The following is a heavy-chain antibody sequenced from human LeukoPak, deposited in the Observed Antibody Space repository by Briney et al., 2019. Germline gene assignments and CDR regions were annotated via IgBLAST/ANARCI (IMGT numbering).Heavy chain of an antibody. V-gene: IGHV1-69*05. J-gene: IGHJ4*02. D-gene: IGHD3-10*01. CDR1: GGTFSSYA. Sequence: SVKVSCKASGGTFSSYAISWVRQAPGQGLEWMGRIIPIFGTANYAQKFQGRVTITTDESTSTAYTELSSLRPEDTAVYYRAVWYYGSGSYYTPPDYWGQGTLVTVSS. CDR3: AVWYYGSGSYYTPPDY. CDR2: IIPIFGTA.